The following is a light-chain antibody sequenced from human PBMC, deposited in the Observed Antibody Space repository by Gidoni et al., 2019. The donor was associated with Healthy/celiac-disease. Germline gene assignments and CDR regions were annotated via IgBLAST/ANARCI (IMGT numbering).Light chain of an antibody. Sequence: QSALTQPASVSGSPGQSITISCTGTSSDVGGYNYVSWYQQHPGKAPKLMIYDVSNRPSGVSNRFSGSKSGNTASLTISGLQAEDEADYYCSSYTSSSTLVFGGGTKLTXL. CDR2: DVS. J-gene: IGLJ2*01. V-gene: IGLV2-14*03. CDR3: SSYTSSSTLV. CDR1: SSDVGGYNY.